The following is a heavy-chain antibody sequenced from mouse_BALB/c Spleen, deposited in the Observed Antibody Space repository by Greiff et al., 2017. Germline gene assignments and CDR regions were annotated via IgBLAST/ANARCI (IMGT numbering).Heavy chain of an antibody. V-gene: IGHV2-9*02. J-gene: IGHJ3*01. CDR1: GFSLTSYG. CDR3: ARVYRYDGPWFAY. CDR2: IWAGGST. Sequence: QVQLKESGPGLVAPSQSLSITCTVSGFSLTSYGVHWVRQPPGKGLEWLGVIWAGGSTNYNSALMSRLSISKDNSKSQVFLKMNSLQTDDTAMYYCARVYRYDGPWFAYWGQGTLVTVSA. D-gene: IGHD2-14*01.